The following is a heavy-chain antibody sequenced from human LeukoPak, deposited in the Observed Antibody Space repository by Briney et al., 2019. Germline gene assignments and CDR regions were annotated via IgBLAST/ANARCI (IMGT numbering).Heavy chain of an antibody. J-gene: IGHJ4*02. CDR2: ISSSGSTI. Sequence: PGGSLRLSCAASGFTFSDYYMSWIRQAPGKGLEWVSYISSSGSTIYYADSVKGRFTISRDNAKNSLYLQMNSLRAEDTAVYYCARDLRALGYCSGGSCYMLDYWGQGTLVTVSS. CDR3: ARDLRALGYCSGGSCYMLDY. V-gene: IGHV3-11*04. CDR1: GFTFSDYY. D-gene: IGHD2-15*01.